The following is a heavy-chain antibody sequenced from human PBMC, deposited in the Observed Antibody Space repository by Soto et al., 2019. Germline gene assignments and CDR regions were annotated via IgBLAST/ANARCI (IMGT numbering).Heavy chain of an antibody. CDR2: ISGSGGTT. V-gene: IGHV3-23*01. CDR3: AKDQAAAGTISRYFQH. Sequence: GGSLILSCAASGFSFSTYSMSWVRQAPGKGLEWVSGISGSGGTTYYADSVKGRFTISRDNSKNTLYLQVNSLRVEDTAVYYCAKDQAAAGTISRYFQHWGQGTLVTVSS. CDR1: GFSFSTYS. J-gene: IGHJ1*01. D-gene: IGHD6-13*01.